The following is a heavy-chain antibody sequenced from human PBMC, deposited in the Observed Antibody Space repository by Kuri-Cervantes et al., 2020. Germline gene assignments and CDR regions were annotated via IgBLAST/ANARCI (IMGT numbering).Heavy chain of an antibody. Sequence: GESLKISCAASGFTVSSNYMSWVRQAPGKGLEWVSVIYSGGSTYYADSVKGRFTISRDNSKNTLHLQMNSLRAEDTAVYYCARDLGLDYGVNDYWGQGTLVTVSS. CDR3: ARDLGLDYGVNDY. V-gene: IGHV3-53*01. D-gene: IGHD4-17*01. CDR1: GFTVSSNY. CDR2: IYSGGST. J-gene: IGHJ4*02.